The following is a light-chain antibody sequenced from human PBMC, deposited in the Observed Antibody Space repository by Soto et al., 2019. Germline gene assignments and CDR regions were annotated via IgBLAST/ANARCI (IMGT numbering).Light chain of an antibody. CDR1: QAIDSW. Sequence: DIQMTQSPSSVSGSVGDRFTITCRASQAIDSWLAWYQQKPGEAPKLLIFTGSLLHSGVPPRFSGSGSGTDFTLTISSLQPEDSATYYCLQDINYPWTFGQGTKVDIK. CDR2: TGS. CDR3: LQDINYPWT. V-gene: IGKV1-12*01. J-gene: IGKJ1*01.